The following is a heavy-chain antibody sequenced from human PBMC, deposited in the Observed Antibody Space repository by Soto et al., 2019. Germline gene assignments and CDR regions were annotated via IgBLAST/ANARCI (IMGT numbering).Heavy chain of an antibody. CDR1: GFTFSAYS. Sequence: PGGSLRLSCAASGFTFSAYSVNWVRQAPGKGLEWVSYISSGSKTIYYAESVKGRFTVSRDNARNSQYLHMTNLRAEDTAVYYCAKDGNWLDVYFDVWGQGTPVTVSS. V-gene: IGHV3-48*01. CDR2: ISSGSKTI. J-gene: IGHJ4*02. D-gene: IGHD6-19*01. CDR3: AKDGNWLDVYFDV.